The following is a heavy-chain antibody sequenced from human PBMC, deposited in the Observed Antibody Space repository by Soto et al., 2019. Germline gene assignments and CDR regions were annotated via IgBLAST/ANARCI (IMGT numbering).Heavy chain of an antibody. J-gene: IGHJ5*02. V-gene: IGHV3-33*01. Sequence: GGSLRLSCAASGFTFSSYGMHWVRQAPGKGLEWVAVIWYDGSNKYYADSVKGRFTISRDNSKNTLYLQMNSLRAEDRAVYYCARDYYDSSGYYYGESWFDPWGQGTLVTVSS. CDR1: GFTFSSYG. CDR3: ARDYYDSSGYYYGESWFDP. D-gene: IGHD3-22*01. CDR2: IWYDGSNK.